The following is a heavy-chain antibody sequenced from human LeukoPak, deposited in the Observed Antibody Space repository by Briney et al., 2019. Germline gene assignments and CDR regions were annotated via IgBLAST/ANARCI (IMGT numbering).Heavy chain of an antibody. D-gene: IGHD1-26*01. CDR2: TYYRSKWYN. Sequence: SQTLSLTCASSGDSVSSTSVAWNWIRQSPSRGLEWLGRTYYRSKWYNDYAVSVKSRITITPDTSKNQFSLQLNSVTLEDTAVYYCARHGSFSGLDYWGQGTLVTVSS. CDR1: GDSVSSTSVA. J-gene: IGHJ4*02. CDR3: ARHGSFSGLDY. V-gene: IGHV6-1*01.